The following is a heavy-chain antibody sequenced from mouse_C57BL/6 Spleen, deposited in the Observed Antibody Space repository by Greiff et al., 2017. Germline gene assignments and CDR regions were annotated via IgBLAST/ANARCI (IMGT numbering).Heavy chain of an antibody. CDR3: TRRDYGSENAMDY. D-gene: IGHD1-1*01. CDR2: IDPETGGT. J-gene: IGHJ4*01. V-gene: IGHV1-15*01. CDR1: GYTFTDYE. Sequence: QVQLKESGAELVRPGASVTLSCKASGYTFTDYEMHWVKQTPVHGLEWIGAIDPETGGTAYNQKFKGKAILTADKSSSTAYMELSSLTSEDSAVYYCTRRDYGSENAMDYWGQGTSVTVSS.